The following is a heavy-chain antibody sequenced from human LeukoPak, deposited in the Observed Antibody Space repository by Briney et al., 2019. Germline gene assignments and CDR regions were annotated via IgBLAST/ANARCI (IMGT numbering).Heavy chain of an antibody. CDR3: AAHTYYFSSGSFGH. D-gene: IGHD3-10*01. Sequence: ASVKVSCKASGYTFTSYDINWVRQATGQGLEWMGWMNPNSGNTGYAQKFQGRVTMTRNTSTSTAYLELSSLTSEDTAVYYCAAHTYYFSSGSFGHWGQGTLVTVSS. V-gene: IGHV1-8*01. CDR1: GYTFTSYD. J-gene: IGHJ4*02. CDR2: MNPNSGNT.